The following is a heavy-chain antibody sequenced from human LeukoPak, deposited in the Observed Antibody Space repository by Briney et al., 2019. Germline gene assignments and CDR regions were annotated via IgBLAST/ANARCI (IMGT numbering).Heavy chain of an antibody. D-gene: IGHD3-16*01. Sequence: SVKVSCKASGGTFSSYAISWVRQAPGQGLEWMGGIIPIFGTANYAQKFQGRVTITADESTSTAYMELSSLRSEDTAVYYCAREGPSLGVSGSIDYWGQGTLGTVSS. CDR1: GGTFSSYA. V-gene: IGHV1-69*13. CDR2: IIPIFGTA. CDR3: AREGPSLGVSGSIDY. J-gene: IGHJ4*02.